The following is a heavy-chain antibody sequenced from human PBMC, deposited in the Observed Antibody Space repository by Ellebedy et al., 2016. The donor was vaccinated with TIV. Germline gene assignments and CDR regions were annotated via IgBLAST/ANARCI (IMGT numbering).Heavy chain of an antibody. Sequence: GESLKISCAASGFTFSSYAMHWVRQAPGKGLEWVAVLSYDGSNKYYADSVKGRFTISRDNSKNTLYLQMNSRRAEDTGVYYCASPDSSGYYYYGMDVWGQGTTVTVSS. CDR3: ASPDSSGYYYYGMDV. D-gene: IGHD3-22*01. CDR2: LSYDGSNK. J-gene: IGHJ6*02. CDR1: GFTFSSYA. V-gene: IGHV3-30-3*01.